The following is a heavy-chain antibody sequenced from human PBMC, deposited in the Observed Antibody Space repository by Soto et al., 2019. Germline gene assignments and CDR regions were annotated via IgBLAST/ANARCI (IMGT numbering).Heavy chain of an antibody. J-gene: IGHJ3*01. CDR3: ARVKVPAAILGAFDL. CDR2: INPLKGDT. D-gene: IGHD2-2*02. V-gene: IGHV1-18*01. Sequence: ASVKVSCKASGYTFSTYGITWVRQAPGQGLERMGWINPLKGDTNSAARFQDRLTMTTDTSTRTAYMELRSLTSDDTAVYYCARVKVPAAILGAFDLWGQGTVVTVSS. CDR1: GYTFSTYG.